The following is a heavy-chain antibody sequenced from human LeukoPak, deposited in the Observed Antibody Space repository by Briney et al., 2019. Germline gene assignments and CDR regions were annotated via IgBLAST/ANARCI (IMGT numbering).Heavy chain of an antibody. Sequence: GRSLRLSCAASGFTFSSYAMHWVRQAPGKGLEWVAVISYDGSNKYYADSVKGRFTISRDNSKSTLFLQMNSLRAEDTAVYDCARELSGWYYFDYWGQGTLVTVSS. CDR2: ISYDGSNK. J-gene: IGHJ4*01. CDR3: ARELSGWYYFDY. D-gene: IGHD6-19*01. CDR1: GFTFSSYA. V-gene: IGHV3-30*04.